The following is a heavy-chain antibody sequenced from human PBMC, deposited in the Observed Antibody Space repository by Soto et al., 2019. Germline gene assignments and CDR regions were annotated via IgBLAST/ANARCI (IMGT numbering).Heavy chain of an antibody. CDR2: IYYSGST. V-gene: IGHV4-59*01. Sequence: KASETLSLTCTVSGGSISSYYWSWIRQPPGKGLEWTGYIYYSGSTNYNPSLKSRVTISVDTSKNQFSLKLSSVTAAGTAVYYCARGVTSLSHNWFDPWGQGTLVTVSS. D-gene: IGHD2-21*02. J-gene: IGHJ5*02. CDR3: ARGVTSLSHNWFDP. CDR1: GGSISSYY.